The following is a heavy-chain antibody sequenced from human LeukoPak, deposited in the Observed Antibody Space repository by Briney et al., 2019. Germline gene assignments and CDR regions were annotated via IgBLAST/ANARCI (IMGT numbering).Heavy chain of an antibody. CDR3: ARGGDIVVVTAPHSYYYYYMDV. J-gene: IGHJ6*03. CDR2: INPNSGGT. V-gene: IGHV1-2*02. Sequence: APVKVSCKASGYTFTGYYMHWVRQAPGQGLEWMGWINPNSGGTNYAQKLQGRVTMTTDTSTSTAYMELRSLRSDDTAVYYCARGGDIVVVTAPHSYYYYYMDVWGKGTTVTISS. CDR1: GYTFTGYY. D-gene: IGHD2-21*02.